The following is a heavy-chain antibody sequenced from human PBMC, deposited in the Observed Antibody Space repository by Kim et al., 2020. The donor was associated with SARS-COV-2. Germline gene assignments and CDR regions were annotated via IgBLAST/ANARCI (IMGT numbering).Heavy chain of an antibody. CDR3: ATRGLQSSSGWIKLDY. Sequence: SVKVSCKISGGTFSTSAISWVRQAPGQGLEWMGGIIPVSGAPAYAPKLQDRLTISADESTSTAYMDMTSLRSDDTAIYYCATRGLQSSSGWIKLDYWGQGTLVIVS. D-gene: IGHD6-19*01. CDR1: GGTFSTSA. J-gene: IGHJ4*02. V-gene: IGHV1-69*13. CDR2: IIPVSGAP.